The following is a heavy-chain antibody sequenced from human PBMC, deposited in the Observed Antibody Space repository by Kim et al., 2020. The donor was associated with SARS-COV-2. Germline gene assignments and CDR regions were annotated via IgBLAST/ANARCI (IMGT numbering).Heavy chain of an antibody. CDR1: GFTFSSYA. Sequence: GGSLRLSCAASGFTFSSYAMHWVRQAPGKGLEWVAVISYDGSNKYYADSVKGRFTISRDNSKNTLYLQMNSLRAEDTAVYYCARGSYYDFWSGYSYYFD. CDR2: ISYDGSNK. D-gene: IGHD3-3*01. V-gene: IGHV3-30-3*01. J-gene: IGHJ4*01. CDR3: ARGSYYDFWSGYSYYFD.